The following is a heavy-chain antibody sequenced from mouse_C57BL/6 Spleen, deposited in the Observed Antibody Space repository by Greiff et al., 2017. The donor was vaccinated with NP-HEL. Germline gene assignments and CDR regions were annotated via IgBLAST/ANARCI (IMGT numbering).Heavy chain of an antibody. J-gene: IGHJ1*03. Sequence: QLQQPGAELVKPGASVKLSCKASGYTFTSYWMHWVKQRPGQGLEWIGMIPPTSGSTNYNEKFKSKATLTLDNSSSTAYMQLSSLRSEASAVYDGARPSYWSSSWYFDVWGTGTTVTVSS. D-gene: IGHD1-1*01. CDR2: IPPTSGST. CDR3: ARPSYWSSSWYFDV. CDR1: GYTFTSYW. V-gene: IGHV1-64*01.